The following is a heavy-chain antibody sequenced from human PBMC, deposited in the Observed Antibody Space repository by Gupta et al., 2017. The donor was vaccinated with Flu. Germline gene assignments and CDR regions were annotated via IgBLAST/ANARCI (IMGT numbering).Heavy chain of an antibody. Sequence: QVQLQESDPGLVKPSQTLSLTCTVSGGSISSGSYYWSWIRPPAGKGLEWIGRIYTSGSTNYNPSLKSRVTISVDTSKNQFSLKLSSVTAAYTAVYYCARAGQIAARTSYYYYGMDVWGQGTTVTVSS. CDR3: ARAGQIAARTSYYYYGMDV. V-gene: IGHV4-61*02. CDR1: GGSISSGSYY. CDR2: IYTSGST. J-gene: IGHJ6*02. D-gene: IGHD6-6*01.